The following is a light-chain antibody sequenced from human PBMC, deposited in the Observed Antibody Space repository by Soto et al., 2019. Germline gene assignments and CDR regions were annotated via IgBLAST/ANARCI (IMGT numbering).Light chain of an antibody. CDR1: QSISSY. CDR2: AAS. J-gene: IGKJ2*01. Sequence: DIPMTQSPSSLSASVGDSVTITCRATQSISSYLNWYQQKPGKAPKLLIFAASALQSGVPSTFSGSGSGTDFTLTIISLQPEDFATYYCQQSYSIPYTFGQGTKLEIK. V-gene: IGKV1-39*01. CDR3: QQSYSIPYT.